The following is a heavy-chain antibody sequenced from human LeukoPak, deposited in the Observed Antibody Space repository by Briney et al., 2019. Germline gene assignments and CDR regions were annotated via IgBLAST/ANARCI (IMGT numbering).Heavy chain of an antibody. Sequence: SETLSLTCAVYGGSFSGYYWSWIRQPPGKGLEWIGYIYYSGSTNYNPSLKSRVTISVDTSKNQFSLKLSSVTAAETAVYYCARDRGYSYGFFDYWGQGTLVTVSS. D-gene: IGHD5-18*01. J-gene: IGHJ4*02. CDR2: IYYSGST. CDR1: GGSFSGYY. CDR3: ARDRGYSYGFFDY. V-gene: IGHV4-59*01.